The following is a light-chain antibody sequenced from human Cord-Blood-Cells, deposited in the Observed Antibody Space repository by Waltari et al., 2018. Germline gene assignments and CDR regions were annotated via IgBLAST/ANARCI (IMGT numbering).Light chain of an antibody. Sequence: EIVLTQSPATLSLSPGERATLSCLASQSASSYLARYQQKPGQAPRLLIYDVSNRATGIPARFSGSGSGTDFTLTISSLEPEDFAVYYCQQRSNWPYTFGQGTKLEIK. CDR2: DVS. CDR3: QQRSNWPYT. CDR1: QSASSY. V-gene: IGKV3-11*01. J-gene: IGKJ2*01.